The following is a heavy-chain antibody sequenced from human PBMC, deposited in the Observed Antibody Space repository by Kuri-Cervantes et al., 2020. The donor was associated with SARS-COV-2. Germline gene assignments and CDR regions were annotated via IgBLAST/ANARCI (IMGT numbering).Heavy chain of an antibody. CDR3: ARDLRLGKSLDY. CDR1: GFTFSSYA. CDR2: ISGSGETT. Sequence: LSLTCAASGFTFSSYAMSWVRQAPGKGLEWVSAISGSGETTHYADSVKGRFTISRDNAKNSLYLQMSSLRAEDTAVYYCARDLRLGKSLDYWGQGTLVTVSS. J-gene: IGHJ4*02. V-gene: IGHV3-23*01. D-gene: IGHD7-27*01.